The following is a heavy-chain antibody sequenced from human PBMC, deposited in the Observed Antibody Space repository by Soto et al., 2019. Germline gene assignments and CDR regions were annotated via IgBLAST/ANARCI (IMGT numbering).Heavy chain of an antibody. CDR2: ISASGGST. V-gene: IGHV3-23*01. Sequence: VQLLESGGGLVQPGGSLRLSCAASAFTFTSYAMSWVRQAPGKGLEWVSAISASGGSTYYADSVTGRITISRDNSKNKLYLQMSSITAADTGVYYCAKYGQESSSSSAGLDYWGQGTLVTLSS. J-gene: IGHJ4*02. CDR1: AFTFTSYA. D-gene: IGHD6-6*01. CDR3: AKYGQESSSSSAGLDY.